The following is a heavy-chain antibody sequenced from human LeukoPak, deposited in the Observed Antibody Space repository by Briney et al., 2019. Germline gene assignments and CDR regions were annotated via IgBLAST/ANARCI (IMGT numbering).Heavy chain of an antibody. CDR1: GGSISGYY. CDR2: IYGSGSS. Sequence: PSETLSLTCTVSGGSISGYYWSWIRQPPGKGLEWIGYIYGSGSSNYNPSLKSRVTISLDTSKNQFSLKLSSMTAADTAVYYCPGDKNNNKWSFYWGQGTLVTVSS. CDR3: PGDKNNNKWSFY. J-gene: IGHJ4*02. D-gene: IGHD1/OR15-1a*01. V-gene: IGHV4-59*08.